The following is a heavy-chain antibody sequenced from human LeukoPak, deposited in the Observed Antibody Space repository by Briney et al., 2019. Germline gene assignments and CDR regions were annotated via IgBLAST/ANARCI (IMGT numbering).Heavy chain of an antibody. CDR3: AKNYGDF. Sequence: PGGSLRLSCAASGFSVGNYYMSWVRQAPGKGLEWVSIIYSSGSTYYPDSVKGRFTISRDNSKNTLYLQMTSLRHEDTAVYYCAKNYGDFWSQGTLVTVSS. CDR1: GFSVGNYY. V-gene: IGHV3-53*01. J-gene: IGHJ4*02. CDR2: IYSSGST.